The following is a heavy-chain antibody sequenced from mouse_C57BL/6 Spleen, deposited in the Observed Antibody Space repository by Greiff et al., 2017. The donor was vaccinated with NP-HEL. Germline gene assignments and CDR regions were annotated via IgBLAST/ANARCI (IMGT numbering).Heavy chain of an antibody. CDR2: ILPGSGST. V-gene: IGHV1-9*01. D-gene: IGHD1-1*01. CDR3: ARTGDGSSSFAY. CDR1: GYTFTGYW. Sequence: VQLQQSGAELMQPGASVKLSCKATGYTFTGYWIEWVKQRPGHGLEWIGEILPGSGSTNYNEKFKGKATFTADTSSNTAYMQLSSLTTEDSAIYYCARTGDGSSSFAYWGQGTLVTVSA. J-gene: IGHJ3*01.